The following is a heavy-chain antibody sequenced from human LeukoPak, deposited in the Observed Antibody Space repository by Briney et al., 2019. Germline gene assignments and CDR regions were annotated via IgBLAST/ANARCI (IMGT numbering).Heavy chain of an antibody. CDR3: ARQRYSSGWYYGIDY. J-gene: IGHJ4*02. CDR1: GGSISSYY. V-gene: IGHV4-59*01. D-gene: IGHD6-19*01. Sequence: SETLSLTCTVSGGSISSYYWSWIRQPPGKGLEWIGYIYYSGSTNYNPSLKSRVTISVDTSKNQFSLKLSSVTAADTAVYYCARQRYSSGWYYGIDYWGQGTLVTVTS. CDR2: IYYSGST.